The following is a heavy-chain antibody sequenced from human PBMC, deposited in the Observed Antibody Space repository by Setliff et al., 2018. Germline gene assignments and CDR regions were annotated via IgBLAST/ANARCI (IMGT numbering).Heavy chain of an antibody. D-gene: IGHD7-27*01. V-gene: IGHV4-4*07. CDR3: ARGPGAATGEGFDI. J-gene: IGHJ3*02. CDR1: GGSISGYY. CDR2: XYGXX. Sequence: SETLSLTCTVSGGSISGYYWTWIRQPAGRGLEWIGRXYGXXNYNPSXXSRVTMSIDTSKNKFSLKLSSVTAADTAVYYCARGPGAATGEGFDIWGQGTMVTVSS.